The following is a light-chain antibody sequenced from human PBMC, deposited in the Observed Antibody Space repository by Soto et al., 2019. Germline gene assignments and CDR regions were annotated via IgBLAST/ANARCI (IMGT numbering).Light chain of an antibody. Sequence: AIRMTQSPSSFSASKGDRVTITCRASQGISSYLAWYQQKPGKAPKLLIYAASTLQSGVPSRFSGSGSGTDFTLTISCLQSDDFATYYWQQYYSYPSLTFGGGNKVEIK. CDR2: AAS. J-gene: IGKJ4*01. V-gene: IGKV1-8*01. CDR1: QGISSY. CDR3: QQYYSYPSLT.